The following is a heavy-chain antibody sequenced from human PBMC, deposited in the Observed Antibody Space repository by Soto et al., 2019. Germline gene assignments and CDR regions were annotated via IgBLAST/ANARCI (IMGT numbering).Heavy chain of an antibody. CDR3: ASQRLGYYYMDV. J-gene: IGHJ6*03. Sequence: QVQLVQSGAEVKKPGASVKVSCKASGYTFTGYYMHWVRQAPGQGLECMGWINPNSGGTNYAQKFQGWVTTTRDTSISPAYMELSRLRSDDTAVYYCASQRLGYYYMDVWGKGTTVTVSS. V-gene: IGHV1-2*04. CDR2: INPNSGGT. CDR1: GYTFTGYY.